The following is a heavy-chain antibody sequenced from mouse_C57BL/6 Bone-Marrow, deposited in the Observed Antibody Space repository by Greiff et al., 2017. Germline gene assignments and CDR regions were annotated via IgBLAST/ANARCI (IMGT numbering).Heavy chain of an antibody. Sequence: VQLKESGAELVRPGASVKLSCTASGFNIKDYYMHWVKQRPEQGLEWIGRIDPEDGDTEYAPKFQGKATMTADTSSNTAYLQLSSLTSEDTAVYYCTTNYCSSDWYFDVWGTGTTVTVSS. D-gene: IGHD1-1*01. CDR2: IDPEDGDT. CDR3: TTNYCSSDWYFDV. J-gene: IGHJ1*03. CDR1: GFNIKDYY. V-gene: IGHV14-1*01.